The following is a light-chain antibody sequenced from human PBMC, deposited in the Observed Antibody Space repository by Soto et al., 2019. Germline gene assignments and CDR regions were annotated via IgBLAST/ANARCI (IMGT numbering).Light chain of an antibody. CDR3: QQSYSTPST. CDR2: AAS. CDR1: QSISSY. V-gene: IGKV1-39*01. Sequence: DIQMTQSPSSLSASVGDRVTITCRAGQSISSYLNWYQQKPGKAPKLLIYAASSLQSGVPSRFSGSGSGTNFTLTISSLQPEDFATYYCQQSYSTPSTFGQGTRLAIK. J-gene: IGKJ5*01.